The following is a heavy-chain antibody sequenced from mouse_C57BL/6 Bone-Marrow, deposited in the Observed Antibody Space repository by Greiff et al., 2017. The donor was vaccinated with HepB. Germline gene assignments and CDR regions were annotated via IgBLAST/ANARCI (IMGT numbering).Heavy chain of an antibody. D-gene: IGHD2-3*01. V-gene: IGHV3-6*01. J-gene: IGHJ3*01. CDR3: AREGDGYYVLFAY. CDR1: GYSITSGYY. Sequence: DVKLQESGPGLVKPSQSLSLTCSVTGYSITSGYYWNWIRQFPGNKLEWMGYISYDGSNNYNPSLKNRISITRDTSKNQFFLKLNSVTTEDTATYYCAREGDGYYVLFAYWGQGTLVTVSA. CDR2: ISYDGSN.